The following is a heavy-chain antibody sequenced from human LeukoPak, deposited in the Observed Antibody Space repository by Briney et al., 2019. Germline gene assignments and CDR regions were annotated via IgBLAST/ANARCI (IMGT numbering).Heavy chain of an antibody. CDR1: GGSFSSSSFY. J-gene: IGHJ4*02. CDR3: ASRSSIWSGYQDTLYYFDS. CDR2: IYYSGST. D-gene: IGHD3-3*01. V-gene: IGHV4-39*07. Sequence: SETLSLTCAVSGGSFSSSSFYWGWIRQPPGKGLEWIAIIYYSGSTYYNPSLKSRVTISVDTSKNQFSLKLSSVTAADTAVYYCASRSSIWSGYQDTLYYFDSWGQGTLVTVSS.